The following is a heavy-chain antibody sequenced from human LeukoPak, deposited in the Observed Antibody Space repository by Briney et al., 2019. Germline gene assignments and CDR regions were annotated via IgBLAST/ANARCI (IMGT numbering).Heavy chain of an antibody. CDR1: GFTFSSYA. CDR2: IIGSGGST. J-gene: IGHJ6*02. Sequence: GGSLRLSCAASGFTFSSYAMSWVRQAPGKGLEWVSAIIGSGGSTYYADSVKGRFTISRDNSKNTLYLQMNSLRAEDMAVYYCAGSYGPYYYYGMDVWGQGTTVTVSS. D-gene: IGHD5-18*01. CDR3: AGSYGPYYYYGMDV. V-gene: IGHV3-23*01.